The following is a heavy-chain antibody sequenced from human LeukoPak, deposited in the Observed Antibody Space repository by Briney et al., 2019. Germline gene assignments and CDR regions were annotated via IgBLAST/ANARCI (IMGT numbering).Heavy chain of an antibody. Sequence: SETLSLTCSVSGGSIINNNWCSWVRQSPGKGLEWIGNIYHSVTTHYNPSLKSRATISVDKSKNQFSLKLNSVTAADTAVYYCAIKPPSGWFGTGWLDPWGQGTLVTVSS. V-gene: IGHV4-4*02. D-gene: IGHD3-10*01. CDR2: IYHSVTT. CDR3: AIKPPSGWFGTGWLDP. CDR1: GGSIINNNW. J-gene: IGHJ5*02.